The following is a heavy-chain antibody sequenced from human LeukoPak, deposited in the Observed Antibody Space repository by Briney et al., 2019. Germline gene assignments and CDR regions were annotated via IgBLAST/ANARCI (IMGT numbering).Heavy chain of an antibody. CDR2: IIPILGIA. Sequence: SVKVSCKASGGTFSSYTISWVRQAPGQGLEWMGRIIPILGIANYAQKFQGRVTITADKSTSTAYMELSSLRSEDTAVYYCARGYCSSTSCYYGFYYMDVWGKGTTVTVSS. V-gene: IGHV1-69*02. CDR1: GGTFSSYT. CDR3: ARGYCSSTSCYYGFYYMDV. J-gene: IGHJ6*03. D-gene: IGHD2-2*01.